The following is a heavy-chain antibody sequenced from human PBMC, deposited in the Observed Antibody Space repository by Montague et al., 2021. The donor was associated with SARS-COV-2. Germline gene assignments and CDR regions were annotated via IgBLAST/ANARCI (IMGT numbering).Heavy chain of an antibody. CDR3: ARHVPIYLSLEYALDI. J-gene: IGHJ3*02. V-gene: IGHV4-39*01. CDR2: NYYSGST. Sequence: SETLSLTCTVSGGSISSSSYYWGWIRQPPGQGLEWIGSNYYSGSTYYNSSLKSRVTITVHTSKNQFSLKLSSATAADTAVDYCARHVPIYLSLEYALDIWGQGTMVTVSS. CDR1: GGSISSSSYY. D-gene: IGHD3-3*01.